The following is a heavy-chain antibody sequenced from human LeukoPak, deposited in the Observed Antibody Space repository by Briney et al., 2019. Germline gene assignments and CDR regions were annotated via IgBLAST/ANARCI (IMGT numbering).Heavy chain of an antibody. J-gene: IGHJ6*02. Sequence: PGGSLRLSCATSGFTFSTYWMHWVRQTPGKELEWVARINSDGRTTVYADSVRGRFAISRDNAKNTFYLQMNSLRAEDTAVYYCTSDSPDYGMDVWGQGTTVIVSS. CDR2: INSDGRTT. V-gene: IGHV3-74*01. CDR1: GFTFSTYW. CDR3: TSDSPDYGMDV.